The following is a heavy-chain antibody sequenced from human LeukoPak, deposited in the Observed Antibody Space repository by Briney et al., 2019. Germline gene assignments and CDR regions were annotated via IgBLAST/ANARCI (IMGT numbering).Heavy chain of an antibody. V-gene: IGHV1-69*05. CDR2: IIPIFGTA. CDR3: ARVTGYQYSSSSRWFDP. J-gene: IGHJ5*02. Sequence: SVKVSCKASGGTFSSYAISWVRQAPGQGLEWMGGIIPIFGTANYAQKFQGRVTIATDESTSTAYMELSSLRSEDTAVYYCARVTGYQYSSSSRWFDPWGQGTLVTVSS. D-gene: IGHD6-6*01. CDR1: GGTFSSYA.